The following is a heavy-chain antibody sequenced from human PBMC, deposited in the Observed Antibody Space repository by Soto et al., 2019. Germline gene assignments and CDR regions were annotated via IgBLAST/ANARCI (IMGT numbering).Heavy chain of an antibody. V-gene: IGHV3-30-3*01. J-gene: IGHJ4*02. D-gene: IGHD3-10*01. CDR3: ARDRSNTGSGTPLRY. CDR2: ISYDGSNK. Sequence: QVQLVESGGGVVQPGRSLRLSCAXSGFXFSSYAMHWVRQAPGKGLEWVAVISYDGSNKYYADSVKGRFTISRDNSKNTLYLQMNSLRAEDTAVYYCARDRSNTGSGTPLRYWGQGTLVTVSS. CDR1: GFXFSSYA.